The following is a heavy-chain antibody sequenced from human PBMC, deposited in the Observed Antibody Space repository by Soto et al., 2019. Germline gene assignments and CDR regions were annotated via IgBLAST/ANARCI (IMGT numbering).Heavy chain of an antibody. CDR1: GFKFSIYS. CDR3: ARSVEVHFDY. V-gene: IGHV3-48*02. J-gene: IGHJ4*02. Sequence: EVQLVESGGALVQPGGSLRLSCVASGFKFSIYSMNWIRQAPGKGLEWSAYITSDTKTIKYADSVKGRFTISRDNAKNSVYLQMNSLSDEDTAVYYCARSVEVHFDYWGQGAVVTVSS. CDR2: ITSDTKTI. D-gene: IGHD6-19*01.